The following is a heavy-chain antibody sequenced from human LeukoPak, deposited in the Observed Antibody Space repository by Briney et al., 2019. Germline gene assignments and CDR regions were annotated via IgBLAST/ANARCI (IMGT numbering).Heavy chain of an antibody. V-gene: IGHV3-7*03. CDR1: GFTFSSYW. D-gene: IGHD3-9*01. CDR2: IKQDGSEK. J-gene: IGHJ4*02. Sequence: PGGSLRLSCAASGFTFSSYWMSWVREAPEKGLECVANIKQDGSEKYYVDSVKGRFTISRDNAKNSLYLQMNSLRAEDTAVYYCARNFDWLYQILDYWGQGTLVTVSS. CDR3: ARNFDWLYQILDY.